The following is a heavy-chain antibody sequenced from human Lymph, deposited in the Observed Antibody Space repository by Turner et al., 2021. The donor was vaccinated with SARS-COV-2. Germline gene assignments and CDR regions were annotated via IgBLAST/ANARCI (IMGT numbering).Heavy chain of an antibody. CDR1: GGSISSSSHY. V-gene: IGHV4-39*01. CDR3: ARHITIVGVAGSWFDP. Sequence: QLQLQQSGLVLELPSETLSLTSTVSGGSISSSSHYWGWFRQHPGKGLGGVGRNYYSGSTDYNPSLKSRVTISVDTSKNQFSLKLSSVTAADTAVYYCARHITIVGVAGSWFDPWGQGTLVTVSS. D-gene: IGHD3-3*01. CDR2: NYYSGST. J-gene: IGHJ5*02.